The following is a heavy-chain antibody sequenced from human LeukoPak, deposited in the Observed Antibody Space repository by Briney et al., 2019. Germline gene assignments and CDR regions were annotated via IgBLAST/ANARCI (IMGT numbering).Heavy chain of an antibody. CDR2: IQSKTDGGTT. CDR1: GFTFTNAW. J-gene: IGHJ4*02. D-gene: IGHD4-23*01. Sequence: PGGSLRLSCAASGFTFTNAWMTWVRQAPGKGLEWVGRIQSKTDGGTTDYAAPVKGRFTISRDDSKNTLYLQMKSLKTEDTAVYYCTTRGGDYWGQGTLVTVSS. V-gene: IGHV3-15*01. CDR3: TTRGGDY.